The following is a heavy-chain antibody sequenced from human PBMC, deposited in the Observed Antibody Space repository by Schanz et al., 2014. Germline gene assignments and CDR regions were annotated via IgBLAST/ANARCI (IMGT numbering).Heavy chain of an antibody. CDR1: GFTFSSYA. J-gene: IGHJ6*02. CDR2: ISGSGGST. CDR3: AKDSCSSTTCYGYGMDV. D-gene: IGHD2-2*01. Sequence: EVQLLESGGGLVQPGGSLRLSCAASGFTFSSYAMSWVRQAPGKGLEWVSGISGSGGSTYYADSVKGRFTISRDNSKRTLYLEINDPRAEDTAVYYCAKDSCSSTTCYGYGMDVWGQGSTVTVSS. V-gene: IGHV3-23*01.